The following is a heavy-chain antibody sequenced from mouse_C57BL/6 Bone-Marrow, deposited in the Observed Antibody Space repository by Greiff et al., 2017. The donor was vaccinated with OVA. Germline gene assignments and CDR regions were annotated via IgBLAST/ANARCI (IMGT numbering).Heavy chain of an antibody. J-gene: IGHJ2*01. V-gene: IGHV1-82*01. Sequence: QVQLQQSGPELVKPGASVKISCKASGNAFSSSWMNWVKQRPGKGLEWIGRIYPGDGDTNYNGKFKGKATLTADKSSSTAYMQLSSLTSEDSAVYFCARWGDYWGQGTTLTVSS. CDR1: GNAFSSSW. CDR3: ARWGDY. CDR2: IYPGDGDT.